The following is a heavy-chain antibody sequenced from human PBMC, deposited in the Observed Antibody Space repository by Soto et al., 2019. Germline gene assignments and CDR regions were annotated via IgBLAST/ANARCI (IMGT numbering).Heavy chain of an antibody. CDR2: ISYDGSNK. Sequence: QVQLVESGGGVVQPGRSPRLSCAASGFTFSSYAMHWVRQAPGKGLEWVAVISYDGSNKYYADSVKGRFTISRDNSKNTLYLQMNSLRAEDTAVYYCAREDGDYVLSPLFDPWGQGTLVTVSS. V-gene: IGHV3-30-3*01. D-gene: IGHD4-17*01. CDR3: AREDGDYVLSPLFDP. CDR1: GFTFSSYA. J-gene: IGHJ5*02.